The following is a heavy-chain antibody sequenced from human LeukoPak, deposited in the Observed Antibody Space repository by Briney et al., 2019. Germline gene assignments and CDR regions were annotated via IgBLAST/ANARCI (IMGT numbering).Heavy chain of an antibody. J-gene: IGHJ4*02. CDR2: IYYSGST. V-gene: IGHV4-59*12. D-gene: IGHD3-3*01. CDR1: GGSISSYY. CDR3: ARGRFWSGYRFDY. Sequence: SETLSLTCTVSGGSISSYYWSWIRQPPGKGLEWIGYIYYSGSTNYNPSLKSRVTISVDTSKNQFSLKLSSVTAADTAVYYCARGRFWSGYRFDYWGQGTLVTVSS.